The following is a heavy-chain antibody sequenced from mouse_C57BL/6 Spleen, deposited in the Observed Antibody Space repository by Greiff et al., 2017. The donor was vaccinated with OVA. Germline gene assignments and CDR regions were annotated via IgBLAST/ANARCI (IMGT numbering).Heavy chain of an antibody. Sequence: EVMLVESGGDLVKPGGSLKLSCAASGFTFSSYGMSWVRQTPDKRLEWVATISSGGSYTYYPDSVKGRFTISRDNAKNTLYLQMSSLKSEDTAMYYCARHFYDGSYYLDYWGQGTTLTVSS. CDR2: ISSGGSYT. J-gene: IGHJ2*01. CDR3: ARHFYDGSYYLDY. V-gene: IGHV5-6*01. CDR1: GFTFSSYG. D-gene: IGHD2-3*01.